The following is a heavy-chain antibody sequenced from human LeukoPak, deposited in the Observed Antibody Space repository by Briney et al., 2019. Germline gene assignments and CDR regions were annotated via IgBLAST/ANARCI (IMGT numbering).Heavy chain of an antibody. D-gene: IGHD3-22*01. CDR1: GYTFTGYY. Sequence: ASVKVSCKASGYTFTGYYMHWVRQAPGQGLEWMGWINPNSGGTNYAQKFQGRVTMTRDMSTSTVYMELSSLRSEDTALYYCTVHYNSSGYYFDYWGQGTLVTVSS. V-gene: IGHV1-2*02. J-gene: IGHJ4*02. CDR2: INPNSGGT. CDR3: TVHYNSSGYYFDY.